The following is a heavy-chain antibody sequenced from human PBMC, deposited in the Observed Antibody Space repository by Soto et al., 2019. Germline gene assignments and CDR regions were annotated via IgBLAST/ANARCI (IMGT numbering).Heavy chain of an antibody. CDR1: GFTFSDYY. CDR2: ISSSGSTI. CDR3: ARDPREYYFDY. J-gene: IGHJ4*02. V-gene: IGHV3-11*01. Sequence: GGSLRLSCAASGFTFSDYYMSWIRQAPGKGLEWVSYISSSGSTIYYADSVKGRFTISRDNAKNSLYLQMNSLIAEDTAVYYRARDPREYYFDYWGQGTLVTVSS.